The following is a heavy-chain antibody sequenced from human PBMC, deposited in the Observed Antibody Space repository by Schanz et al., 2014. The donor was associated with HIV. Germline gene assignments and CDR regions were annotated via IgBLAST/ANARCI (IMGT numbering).Heavy chain of an antibody. V-gene: IGHV4-4*07. J-gene: IGHJ5*01. Sequence: QVLLQESGPRLMKPSETVSLTCTVSSGSIRTYHWHWIRQSAGKRLEWIGRVSGSGSTDHNPSLSSRSPIGENTSNTLFPRKLKSLTAADTAVYYCAKSGQLVTKHYWFDSWGQGTLVIVSS. CDR2: VSGSGST. D-gene: IGHD2-8*01. CDR3: AKSGQLVTKHYWFDS. CDR1: SGSIRTYH.